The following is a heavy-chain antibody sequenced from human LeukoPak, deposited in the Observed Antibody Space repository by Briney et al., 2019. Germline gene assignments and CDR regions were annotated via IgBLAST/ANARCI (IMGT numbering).Heavy chain of an antibody. CDR2: IYYSGST. J-gene: IGHJ5*02. CDR3: AREEGYYGSGSLEYNNWFDP. Sequence: PSETLSLTCTVSGGSISSYYWSWIRQPPGKGLEWIGYIYYSGSTNYNPSLKSRVTISVDTSKNQFSLKLSSVTAADTAVYYCAREEGYYGSGSLEYNNWFDPWGQGTLVTVSS. CDR1: GGSISSYY. D-gene: IGHD3-10*01. V-gene: IGHV4-59*01.